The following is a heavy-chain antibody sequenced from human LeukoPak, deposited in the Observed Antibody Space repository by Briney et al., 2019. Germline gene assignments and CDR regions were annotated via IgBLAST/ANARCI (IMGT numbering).Heavy chain of an antibody. V-gene: IGHV3-15*01. Sequence: GGSLRLSCAASGFTFHNAWMTWVRQAPGKGLEWVGRMKSNPDGGTSDYAAPVKGRFTISRDDSKNTLYLHMNSLRAGDTAVYYCTILSNDVHYWGQGTLVTVS. CDR1: GFTFHNAW. D-gene: IGHD4-11*01. J-gene: IGHJ4*02. CDR2: MKSNPDGGTS. CDR3: TILSNDVHY.